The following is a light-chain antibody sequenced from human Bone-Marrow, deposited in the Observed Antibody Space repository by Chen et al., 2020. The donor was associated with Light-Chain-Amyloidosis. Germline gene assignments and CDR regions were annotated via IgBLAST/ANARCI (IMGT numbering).Light chain of an antibody. Sequence: SYVLTQPSSVSVAPGQTATIAFGGNNIGSTSVHWYQPTPGQAPLLVVYDDSDRPSGIPERLSGSNSGNTATLTISRVEAGDEADYYCQVWDRSSDRPVFGGGTKLTVL. V-gene: IGLV3-21*02. J-gene: IGLJ3*02. CDR1: NIGSTS. CDR2: DDS. CDR3: QVWDRSSDRPV.